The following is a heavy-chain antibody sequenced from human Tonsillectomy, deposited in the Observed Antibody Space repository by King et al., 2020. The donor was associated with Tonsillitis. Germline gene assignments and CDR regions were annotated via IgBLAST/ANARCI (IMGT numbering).Heavy chain of an antibody. V-gene: IGHV3-23*04. CDR1: GFILSNNG. D-gene: IGHD3-3*02. Sequence: VQLVESGGGLVQPGGSLRLSCVASGFILSNNGMSWVRQAPGKGLEWVSSISIGGSRTYYADSVKGRFTISRDNSKHTLYLQMNSLRAEDTAIYYCAKEIRPNDHWGQGTLVTVSS. CDR3: AKEIRPNDH. J-gene: IGHJ4*02. CDR2: ISIGGSRT.